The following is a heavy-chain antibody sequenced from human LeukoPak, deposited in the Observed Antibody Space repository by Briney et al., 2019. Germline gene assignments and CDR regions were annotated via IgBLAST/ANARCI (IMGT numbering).Heavy chain of an antibody. J-gene: IGHJ4*02. Sequence: QPGGSLRLSCAASGFSFTNYWMYWVRQAPGMGLVWVSRIKNDGSNIAYADSVKGRFTISRDNAKNTLYLQMNSLRAEDTAVYYCARWGYYYDSSGYYYLFDYWGQGTLVTVSS. CDR1: GFSFTNYW. D-gene: IGHD3-22*01. CDR2: IKNDGSNI. CDR3: ARWGYYYDSSGYYYLFDY. V-gene: IGHV3-74*01.